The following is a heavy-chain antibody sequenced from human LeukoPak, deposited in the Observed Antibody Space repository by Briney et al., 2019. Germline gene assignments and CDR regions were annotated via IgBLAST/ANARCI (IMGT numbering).Heavy chain of an antibody. V-gene: IGHV4-59*01. D-gene: IGHD3-3*01. Sequence: SETLSLNCTVSGGSISSYYWSWIRQPPGKGLEWIGYIYYSGSTNYNPSLKSRVTISVDTSKNQFSLKLSSVTAADTAMYYCARDTGVVIFDYWGQGTLVTVSS. CDR2: IYYSGST. CDR1: GGSISSYY. J-gene: IGHJ4*02. CDR3: ARDTGVVIFDY.